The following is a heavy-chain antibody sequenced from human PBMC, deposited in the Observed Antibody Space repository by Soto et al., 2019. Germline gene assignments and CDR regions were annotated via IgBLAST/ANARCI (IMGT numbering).Heavy chain of an antibody. CDR2: IYWDDDK. CDR3: THLMQTRGYSYGGWWFDP. D-gene: IGHD5-18*01. Sequence: QITLKESGPTLVKPTQTLTLTCTFSGFSLSTSGVGVGWIRQPPGKALEWLALIYWDDDKRYSPSLKSRLTITKDTSKNQVVLTMTNMDPVDTATYYCTHLMQTRGYSYGGWWFDPWGQGTLVTVSS. CDR1: GFSLSTSGVG. J-gene: IGHJ5*02. V-gene: IGHV2-5*02.